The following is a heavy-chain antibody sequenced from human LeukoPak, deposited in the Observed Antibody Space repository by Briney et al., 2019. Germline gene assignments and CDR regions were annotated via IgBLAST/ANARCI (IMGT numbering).Heavy chain of an antibody. J-gene: IGHJ3*02. V-gene: IGHV3-21*01. CDR3: ARDLSFGAPVAFDI. D-gene: IGHD3-10*01. Sequence: SVGGRFTISRDNAKNSLYLQMNSLRADDTAVYFCARDLSFGAPVAFDIWGQGTMVTVSS.